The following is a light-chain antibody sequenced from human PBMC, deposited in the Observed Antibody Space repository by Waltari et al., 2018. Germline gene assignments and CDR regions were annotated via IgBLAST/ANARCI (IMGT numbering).Light chain of an antibody. CDR2: KAS. CDR1: QSVTNL. CDR3: QQYNGR. J-gene: IGKJ1*01. Sequence: DIQMTQSPSTLSASVGERVTITCRASQSVTNLLAWYQQKPGKAPKYLISKASNVESGVPARFSGSGSGTEFTLTISSLQPDDFASYYCQQYNGRFGQGTKVEMK. V-gene: IGKV1-5*01.